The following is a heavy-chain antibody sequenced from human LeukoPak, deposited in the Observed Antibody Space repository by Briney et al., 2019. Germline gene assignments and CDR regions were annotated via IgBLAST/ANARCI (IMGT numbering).Heavy chain of an antibody. Sequence: SETLSLTCAVYGVSFSGYYWSWIRQPPAKGLEWIGEINHSGSTNYKPSLKSRVTISVDTSKNQFSLKLSSVTAADTAVYYCAREGSSWYVGSDYWGQGTLVTVSS. CDR3: AREGSSWYVGSDY. J-gene: IGHJ4*02. CDR1: GVSFSGYY. D-gene: IGHD6-13*01. CDR2: INHSGST. V-gene: IGHV4-34*01.